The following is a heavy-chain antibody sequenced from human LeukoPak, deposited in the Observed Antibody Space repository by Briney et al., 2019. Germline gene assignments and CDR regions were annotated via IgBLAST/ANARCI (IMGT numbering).Heavy chain of an antibody. V-gene: IGHV1-24*01. CDR3: ATMVRRWYYFDY. Sequence: ASVKVSCKVSGYTLTELSMHWVRQAPGKGLEWMGGFDPEDGETIYAQKFQGRVTMTEDTSTDTAYMELSSLRSEDTAVYYCATMVRRWYYFDYWGQGTLVTVSS. CDR2: FDPEDGET. J-gene: IGHJ4*02. CDR1: GYTLTELS. D-gene: IGHD4-23*01.